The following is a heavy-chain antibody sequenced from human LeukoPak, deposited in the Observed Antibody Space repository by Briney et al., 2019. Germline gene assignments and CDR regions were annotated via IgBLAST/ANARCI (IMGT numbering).Heavy chain of an antibody. D-gene: IGHD5-24*01. V-gene: IGHV4-39*01. CDR1: GGSISSSSYY. CDR2: IYYSGST. J-gene: IGHJ6*03. Sequence: SETLSLTCTVSGGSISSSSYYWGWIRQPPGKGLEWIGSIYYSGSTYYNPSLKSRVTISVDTSKNQFSLKLSSVTAADTAVYYCARGWLQSYYYYYYMDVWGKGTTVTVSS. CDR3: ARGWLQSYYYYYYMDV.